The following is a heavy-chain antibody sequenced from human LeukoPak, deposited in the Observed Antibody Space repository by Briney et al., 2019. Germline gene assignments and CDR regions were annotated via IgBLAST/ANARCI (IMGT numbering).Heavy chain of an antibody. J-gene: IGHJ4*02. Sequence: GGSLRLSCAASGFTFDDYAMHWVRQAPGKGLEWVSAISGSGGSTYYADSVKGRFTISRDNSKNTLYLQMNSLRAEDTAVYYCAKGCSSGWYDYWGQGTLVTVSS. V-gene: IGHV3-23*01. CDR1: GFTFDDYA. CDR2: ISGSGGST. CDR3: AKGCSSGWYDY. D-gene: IGHD6-19*01.